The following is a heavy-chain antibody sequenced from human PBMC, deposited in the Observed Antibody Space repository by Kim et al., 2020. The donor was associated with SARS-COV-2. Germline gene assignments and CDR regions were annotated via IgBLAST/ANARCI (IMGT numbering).Heavy chain of an antibody. Sequence: SETLSLTCAVSGGSISSGGYSWSWIRQPPGKGLEWIGYIYHSGSTYYNPSLKSRVTISVDRSKNQFSLKLSSVTAADTAVYYCARAIASAFDYWGQGTLVTVSS. D-gene: IGHD2-15*01. CDR2: IYHSGST. J-gene: IGHJ4*02. CDR1: GGSISSGGYS. V-gene: IGHV4-30-2*01. CDR3: ARAIASAFDY.